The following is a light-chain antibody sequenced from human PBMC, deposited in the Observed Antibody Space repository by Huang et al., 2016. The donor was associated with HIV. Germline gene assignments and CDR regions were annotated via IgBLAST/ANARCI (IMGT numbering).Light chain of an antibody. CDR2: TAS. J-gene: IGKJ1*01. Sequence: AVQMTQSPSSLSASVGDRVNINCRASQAIRNDLAWYQHKPGKAPKLVIYTASTLRSGVPSRFSGSGSGTDFTLTINSLQPEDFATYYCLQTNNYPWTFGQGTKVEIK. CDR3: LQTNNYPWT. V-gene: IGKV1-6*01. CDR1: QAIRND.